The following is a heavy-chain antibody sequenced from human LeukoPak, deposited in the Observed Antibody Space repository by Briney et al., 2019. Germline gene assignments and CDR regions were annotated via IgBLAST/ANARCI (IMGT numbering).Heavy chain of an antibody. D-gene: IGHD3-16*01. V-gene: IGHV1-24*01. Sequence: AASVKVSCKASGYTFTGYYMHWVRQAPGKGLEWMGGFDPEDGETIYAQKFQGRVTMTEDTSTDTAYMELSSLRSEDTAVYYCATRLRSYYYYGMDVWGQGTTVTVSS. CDR2: FDPEDGET. CDR1: GYTFTGYY. CDR3: ATRLRSYYYYGMDV. J-gene: IGHJ6*02.